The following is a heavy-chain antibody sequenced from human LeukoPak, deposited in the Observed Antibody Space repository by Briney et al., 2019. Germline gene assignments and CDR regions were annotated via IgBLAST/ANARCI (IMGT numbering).Heavy chain of an antibody. CDR2: ISYAGSDT. V-gene: IGHV3-30*04. D-gene: IGHD5-18*01. Sequence: GGSLRLSCAASGFTFSRYDMHWVRQAPGKGLEWVAVISYAGSDTYYADSVRGRFTISRDNSMNTLYLHMNSLRPEDTALYYCTRDRTGYGYGYPFDYWGQGTLVTVSS. CDR3: TRDRTGYGYGYPFDY. CDR1: GFTFSRYD. J-gene: IGHJ4*02.